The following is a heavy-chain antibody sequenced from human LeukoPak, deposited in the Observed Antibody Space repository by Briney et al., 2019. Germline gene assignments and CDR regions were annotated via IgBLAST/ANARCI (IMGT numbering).Heavy chain of an antibody. V-gene: IGHV4-59*01. D-gene: IGHD4-23*01. CDR2: IYYSGNT. CDR3: ARYLTTVLTKYFDY. J-gene: IGHJ4*02. Sequence: PSETLSLTCSVSGGSIGNYYWSWIRQPPGRELEWVGDIYYSGNTNLNPSLKSRFSISIDMSKTQFSLKRSSVTAADTAVYYCARYLTTVLTKYFDYWGQGILVTVSS. CDR1: GGSIGNYY.